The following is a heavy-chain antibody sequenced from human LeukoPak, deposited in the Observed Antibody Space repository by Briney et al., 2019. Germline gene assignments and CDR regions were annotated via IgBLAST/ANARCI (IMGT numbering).Heavy chain of an antibody. CDR3: ARGSGWFGL. CDR1: GGSISNYY. D-gene: IGHD6-19*01. J-gene: IGHJ5*01. Sequence: PSETLSLTCTVSGGSISNYYWSWIRQPPGKGLEWIGYIYYSGRINYNPSLKSRVTISVDTSKNQFSLKLSSVTAADTAVYYCARGSGWFGLWGQGTLVTVSS. V-gene: IGHV4-59*01. CDR2: IYYSGRI.